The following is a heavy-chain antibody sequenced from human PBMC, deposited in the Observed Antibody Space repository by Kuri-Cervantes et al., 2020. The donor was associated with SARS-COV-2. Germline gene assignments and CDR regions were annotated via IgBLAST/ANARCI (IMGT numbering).Heavy chain of an antibody. D-gene: IGHD3-22*01. CDR2: IYSSGST. Sequence: LMLSGAASGFTVSSNYLDWVRQAPGKGLEWVSVIYSSGSTYYADSVERRFTISRDNSKNTLYLQMNSLRAEDTAVYYCASIVSGDSSGYYWGQGTLVTVSS. CDR3: ASIVSGDSSGYY. J-gene: IGHJ4*02. CDR1: GFTVSSNY. V-gene: IGHV3-53*05.